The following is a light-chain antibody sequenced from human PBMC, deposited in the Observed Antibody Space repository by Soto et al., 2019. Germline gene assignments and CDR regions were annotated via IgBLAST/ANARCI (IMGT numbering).Light chain of an antibody. CDR3: QQNYSIPYT. Sequence: DIQMTQSPSSLSASVGDRVTITCRASQSISSYLNWYQQKPGKAPKLLIYAASTLQSGVPSMYHGRGSGTDFTLTISSLQPEDFATYYCQQNYSIPYTFGQGTKLEIK. CDR1: QSISSY. CDR2: AAS. V-gene: IGKV1-39*01. J-gene: IGKJ2*01.